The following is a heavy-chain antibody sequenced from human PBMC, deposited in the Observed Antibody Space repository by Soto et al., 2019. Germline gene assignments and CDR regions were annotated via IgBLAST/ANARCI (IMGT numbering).Heavy chain of an antibody. Sequence: QVQLVESGGGVVQPGTSLRLSCEASGFTFSSYAMHWVRQAPGKGLEWVAVISYDGRNKYYADSVRGRFTISRDNSKNTLDLQMSSLRPEDTAVYYCARENYGDYFFDYWGQGTLVTVSS. V-gene: IGHV3-30*04. J-gene: IGHJ4*02. CDR2: ISYDGRNK. D-gene: IGHD4-17*01. CDR3: ARENYGDYFFDY. CDR1: GFTFSSYA.